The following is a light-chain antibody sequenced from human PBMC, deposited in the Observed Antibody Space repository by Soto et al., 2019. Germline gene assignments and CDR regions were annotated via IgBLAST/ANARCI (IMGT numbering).Light chain of an antibody. CDR2: VVT. V-gene: IGLV2-11*01. Sequence: QSALAQPRSVSGSPGQSVTLSCTGTSSDVGGYDFVSWYQQYPGKAPKLIIFVVTERTSGVPDRFSGSKSGNSASLTISGLQAEDEADYYCSSYAGSYILGVFGGGTQLTVL. CDR3: SSYAGSYILGV. CDR1: SSDVGGYDF. J-gene: IGLJ3*02.